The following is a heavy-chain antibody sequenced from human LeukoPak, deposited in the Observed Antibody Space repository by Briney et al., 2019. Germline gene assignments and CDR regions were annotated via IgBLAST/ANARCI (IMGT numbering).Heavy chain of an antibody. CDR1: GFTFSSYW. V-gene: IGHV3-7*01. CDR3: ARDLGYYGSGSTV. D-gene: IGHD3-10*01. J-gene: IGHJ4*02. Sequence: GGSLRLSCAASGFTFSSYWMSWVRQAPGKGLEWVANIKQDGSEKYYVDSVKGRFTISRDNAKNSLYLQRNSLRAEDTAVYYCARDLGYYGSGSTVWGQGTLVTVSS. CDR2: IKQDGSEK.